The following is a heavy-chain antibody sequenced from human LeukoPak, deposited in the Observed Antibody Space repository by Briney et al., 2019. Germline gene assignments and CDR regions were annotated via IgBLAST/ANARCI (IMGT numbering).Heavy chain of an antibody. CDR1: GGSINRYF. Sequence: SETLSLTCTVSGGSINRYFWSWIRQPPGKGLEWIGYIYYSGSTNYNPSLKSRVTISVDTSKNQFSLKLSSVTAADTAVYYCARAGGYSGYVDYWGQGTLVTVSS. V-gene: IGHV4-59*01. D-gene: IGHD5-12*01. CDR3: ARAGGYSGYVDY. J-gene: IGHJ4*02. CDR2: IYYSGST.